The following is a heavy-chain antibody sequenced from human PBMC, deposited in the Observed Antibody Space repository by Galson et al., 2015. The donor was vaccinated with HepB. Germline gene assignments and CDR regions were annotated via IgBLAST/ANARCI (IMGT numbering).Heavy chain of an antibody. CDR3: ARGFPMVRGVVPRRSKINWFDP. CDR1: GYAFTSYD. D-gene: IGHD3-10*01. CDR2: MNPNSGNT. Sequence: SVKVSCKASGYAFTSYDINWVRQATGQGLEWMGWMNPNSGNTGYAQKFQGRVTMTRNTSISTAYMELSSLRSEDTAVYYCARGFPMVRGVVPRRSKINWFDPWGQGTLVTVSS. V-gene: IGHV1-8*01. J-gene: IGHJ5*02.